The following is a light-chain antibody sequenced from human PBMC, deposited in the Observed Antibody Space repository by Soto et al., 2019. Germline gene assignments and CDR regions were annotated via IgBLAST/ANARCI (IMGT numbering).Light chain of an antibody. J-gene: IGLJ3*02. CDR2: EVS. CDR1: SSDVGGYIY. Sequence: QSALTQPASVSGSPGQSITISCTGTSSDVGGYIYVSWYQQHPAKAPKLMIYEVSNRPSGVSHRFSGSKSGNTASLTISGLQADDEADYYCFSYTTSSTLVFGGGTKLTVL. V-gene: IGLV2-14*01. CDR3: FSYTTSSTLV.